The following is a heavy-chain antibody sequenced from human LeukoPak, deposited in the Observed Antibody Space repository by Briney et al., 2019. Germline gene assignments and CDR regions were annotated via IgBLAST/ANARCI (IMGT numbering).Heavy chain of an antibody. CDR3: GRVSCGGNCYSLIGTFDI. V-gene: IGHV1-69*13. Sequence: SSETVSCKAPGCTVTNYAISWVRQAPGQGLEWMGGILPIFGTTNYAQKFQARVTIIADESTSTAYLEMSSLRSEDTAVYYCGRVSCGGNCYSLIGTFDIWGQGTMVTVSS. CDR2: ILPIFGTT. J-gene: IGHJ3*02. D-gene: IGHD2-15*01. CDR1: GCTVTNYA.